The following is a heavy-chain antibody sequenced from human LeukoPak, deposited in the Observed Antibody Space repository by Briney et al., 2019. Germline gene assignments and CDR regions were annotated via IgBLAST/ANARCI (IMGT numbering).Heavy chain of an antibody. CDR2: ISAYNGHT. J-gene: IGHJ5*02. D-gene: IGHD2-2*02. V-gene: IGHV1-18*01. CDR1: GYTFTSYG. Sequence: GASVKVSCKASGYTFTSYGISWVRQAPGQGLEWMGWISAYNGHTNYAQNLQGRVTMTTDTSTSTAYMELRSLRSDDTAVYYCARAPRVVPAAVRENWFDPWGQGTLVTVSS. CDR3: ARAPRVVPAAVRENWFDP.